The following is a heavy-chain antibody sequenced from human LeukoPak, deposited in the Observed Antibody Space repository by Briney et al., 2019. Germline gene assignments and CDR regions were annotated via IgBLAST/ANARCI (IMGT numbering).Heavy chain of an antibody. Sequence: SETLSLTCTVSGGSISSHSWSWIRQPPGKGLEWIGYVYDSGSTNYNPSLKSRVTMSVDTSKKHFSLKLSSVTAADTAVYYCARYLLTSGWYVGFDPWGQGTLVTVSS. CDR2: VYDSGST. D-gene: IGHD6-19*01. CDR1: GGSISSHS. J-gene: IGHJ5*02. V-gene: IGHV4-59*11. CDR3: ARYLLTSGWYVGFDP.